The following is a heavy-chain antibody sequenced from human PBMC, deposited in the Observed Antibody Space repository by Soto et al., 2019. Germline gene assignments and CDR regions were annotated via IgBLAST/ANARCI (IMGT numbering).Heavy chain of an antibody. V-gene: IGHV4-61*01. CDR3: ARGLGILAMSKFVSHGYYFDY. CDR1: GGSVSSGSYY. J-gene: IGHJ4*02. D-gene: IGHD5-12*01. Sequence: QVQLQESGPGLVKPSETLSLTCTVSGGSVSSGSYYWSWIRQPPGKELEWIGSIYNSGSTNYNPSLKSRVTISVDTSKSQLSLKLTSVTAADTAVYYCARGLGILAMSKFVSHGYYFDYWGPGTLVTVSS. CDR2: IYNSGST.